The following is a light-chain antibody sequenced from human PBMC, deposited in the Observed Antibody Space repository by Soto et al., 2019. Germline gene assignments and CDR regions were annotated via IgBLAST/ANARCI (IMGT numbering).Light chain of an antibody. CDR3: QQSYTSPFN. V-gene: IGKV1-39*01. J-gene: IGKJ3*01. Sequence: DIQMTQSPPSLSASVGDRVTIICRASQSIVSYLNWYQQKPGKAPKLLVYAASSPRTGVPSRFSGSGSGTNFTLTIGSLQPEDFATYYCQQSYTSPFNFGPGTQVDVK. CDR1: QSIVSY. CDR2: AAS.